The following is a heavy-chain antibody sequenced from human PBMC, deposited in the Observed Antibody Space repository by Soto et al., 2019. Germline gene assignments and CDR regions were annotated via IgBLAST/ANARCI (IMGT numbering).Heavy chain of an antibody. CDR3: VSLVVVVPAADENYNWFDP. V-gene: IGHV4-59*08. J-gene: IGHJ5*02. CDR2: IYYSGST. CDR1: GGSISSYY. D-gene: IGHD2-2*01. Sequence: SETLSLTCTVSGGSISSYYWSWIRQPPGKGLEWIGYIYYSGSTNYNPSLKSRVTISVDTSKNQFSLKLSSVTAADTAVYYCVSLVVVVPAADENYNWFDPWGQGTLVTVSS.